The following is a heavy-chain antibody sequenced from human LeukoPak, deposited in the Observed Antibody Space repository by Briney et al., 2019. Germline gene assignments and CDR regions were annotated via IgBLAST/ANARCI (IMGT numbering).Heavy chain of an antibody. CDR2: VGSSSSYI. Sequence: GGSLRLSCAASGFTFSSYSMSWARQAPGKGLEWVSSVGSSSSYIYYADSVRGRFTISRDNAKNSLYLQMNGLRAEDTAVYYCARGWSSYYFDYWGQGTLVTVSS. D-gene: IGHD2-15*01. CDR3: ARGWSSYYFDY. J-gene: IGHJ4*02. V-gene: IGHV3-21*01. CDR1: GFTFSSYS.